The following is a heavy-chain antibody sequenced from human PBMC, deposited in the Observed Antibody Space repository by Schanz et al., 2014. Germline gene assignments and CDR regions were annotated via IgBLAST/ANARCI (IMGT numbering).Heavy chain of an antibody. J-gene: IGHJ4*02. D-gene: IGHD3-9*01. CDR1: GFSFSDHA. Sequence: EVELVESGGGLVQPGGSLRLSCAASGFSFSDHAMDWVRQAAGKGLEWVGRVRKKEFSDDTEEYAASVRGRFTISRDDSKNVVKLQMNGLKTEDTAMYYCVREGSTTPVAGLRSFDWLGRFAYWGQGALVTVSS. CDR2: VRKKEFSDDTE. V-gene: IGHV3-72*01. CDR3: VREGSTTPVAGLRSFDWLGRFAY.